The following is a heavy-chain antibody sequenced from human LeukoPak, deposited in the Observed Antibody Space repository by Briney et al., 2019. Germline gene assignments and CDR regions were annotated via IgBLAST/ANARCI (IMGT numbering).Heavy chain of an antibody. CDR1: GFTFSSYW. CDR3: ARDSTSSGWCGYFDY. D-gene: IGHD6-19*01. J-gene: IGHJ4*02. CDR2: IKQDGSEK. V-gene: IGHV3-7*03. Sequence: GGSLRLSCAASGFTFSSYWMSWVRQAPGKGLEWVANIKQDGSEKYYVDSVKGRFTISRDNAKNSLYLQMNSLRAEDTAVYYCARDSTSSGWCGYFDYWGQGTLVTVSS.